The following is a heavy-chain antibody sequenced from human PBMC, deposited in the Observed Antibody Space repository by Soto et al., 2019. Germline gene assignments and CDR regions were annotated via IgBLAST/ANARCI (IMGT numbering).Heavy chain of an antibody. CDR2: INACNGTT. Sequence: QVQLVQTGAEGKKLGAAVKVSCMASGYTFTSYAMHWGRQAPGQRIEWMGWINACNGTTKYLQKFQGRVTITRETYASTAYMELSILRHEDTAVYYCPREQHMITFRGVIFNAFDIWGQGTMVTVSS. CDR3: PREQHMITFRGVIFNAFDI. V-gene: IGHV1-3*01. J-gene: IGHJ3*02. CDR1: GYTFTSYA. D-gene: IGHD3-16*02.